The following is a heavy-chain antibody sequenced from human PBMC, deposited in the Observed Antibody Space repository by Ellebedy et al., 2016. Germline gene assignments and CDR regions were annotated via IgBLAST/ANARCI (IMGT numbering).Heavy chain of an antibody. Sequence: GESLKISXAASGFTFSRYSVNWVRQAPEKGLEWVSSISASGGSTYYADSVKGRFTISRDNSKNTLYLQMNSLRADDTAVYYCAKLTPNWGQGTLVTVSS. V-gene: IGHV3-23*01. CDR3: AKLTPN. J-gene: IGHJ4*02. CDR2: ISASGGST. CDR1: GFTFSRYS.